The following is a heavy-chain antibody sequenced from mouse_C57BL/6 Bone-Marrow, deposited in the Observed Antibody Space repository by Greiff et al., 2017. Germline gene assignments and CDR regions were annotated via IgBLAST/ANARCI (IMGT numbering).Heavy chain of an antibody. V-gene: IGHV1-54*01. CDR2: SNPGSGGT. CDR3: ATSAGACGTMDY. Sequence: VQLQQSGAELVRPGTSVKVSCKASGYAFTNYLIEWVKQRPGPGLEWIGVSNPGSGGTNYNAKFKGKATLTADKSSSTAYMQLSSLTSEDSAVYFGATSAGACGTMDYWGQGTSVTVSS. J-gene: IGHJ4*01. D-gene: IGHD2-10*02. CDR1: GYAFTNYL.